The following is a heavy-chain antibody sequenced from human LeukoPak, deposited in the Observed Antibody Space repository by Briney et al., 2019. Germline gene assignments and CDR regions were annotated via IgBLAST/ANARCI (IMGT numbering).Heavy chain of an antibody. Sequence: PGGSLRLSCAGSGFIFNNYAMHWVRQPPGKGLEWVSGISWNSGSIDYADSVKGRFTISRDNAKNSLYLQMNSLRAEDTAVYYCANRGGRYSSGWRNVRFDYWGQGTLVTVSS. V-gene: IGHV3-9*01. J-gene: IGHJ4*02. CDR1: GFIFNNYA. CDR3: ANRGGRYSSGWRNVRFDY. CDR2: ISWNSGSI. D-gene: IGHD6-19*01.